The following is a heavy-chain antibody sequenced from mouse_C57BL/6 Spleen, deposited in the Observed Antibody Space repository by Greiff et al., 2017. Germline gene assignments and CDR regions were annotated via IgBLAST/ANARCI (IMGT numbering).Heavy chain of an antibody. CDR3: ARSPHYYGSSYEGVFDY. J-gene: IGHJ2*01. Sequence: VQLQQSGPELVKPGASVKISCKASGYAFSSSWMNWVKQRPGKGLEWIGRIYPGDGDTTYNGKFKGKATLTADKSSSTAYMQLSSLTSEDSAVYFCARSPHYYGSSYEGVFDYWGQGTTLTVSS. V-gene: IGHV1-82*01. CDR1: GYAFSSSW. D-gene: IGHD1-1*01. CDR2: IYPGDGDT.